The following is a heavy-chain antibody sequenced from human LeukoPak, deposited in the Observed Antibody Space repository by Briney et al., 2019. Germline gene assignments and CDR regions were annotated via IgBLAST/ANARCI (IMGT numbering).Heavy chain of an antibody. D-gene: IGHD6-6*01. J-gene: IGHJ4*02. CDR3: AKEYSSSSYYFDY. CDR1: GFTFSSYG. CDR2: ISYDGSNK. V-gene: IGHV3-30*18. Sequence: GGSLRLSCAASGFTFSSYGMHWVRQAPGKGLEWVAVISYDGSNKYYADSVKGRFTISRDNSKNTLYLQMNSLRAEGTAVYYCAKEYSSSSYYFDYWGQGTLVTVSS.